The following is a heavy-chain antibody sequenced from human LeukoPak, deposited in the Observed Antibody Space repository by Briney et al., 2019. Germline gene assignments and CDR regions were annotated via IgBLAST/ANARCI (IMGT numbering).Heavy chain of an antibody. CDR3: ARSISSYDFWSGYAFDI. Sequence: SETLSLTCAVYGGSFSGYYWSWIRQPPGKGLEWIGSIYYSGSTYYNPSLKSRVTISVDTSKNQFSLKLSSVTAADTAVYYCARSISSYDFWSGYAFDIWGQGTMVTVSS. CDR1: GGSFSGYY. J-gene: IGHJ3*02. CDR2: IYYSGST. V-gene: IGHV4-34*01. D-gene: IGHD3-3*01.